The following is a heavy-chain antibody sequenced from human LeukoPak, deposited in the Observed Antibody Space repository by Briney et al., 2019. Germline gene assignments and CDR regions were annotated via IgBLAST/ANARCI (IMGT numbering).Heavy chain of an antibody. CDR3: ASIQYCSSTSCYPRGDYYCDY. CDR2: ISSSGSTI. Sequence: GGSLRLSCAASGFTFSSYEMNWVRQAPGKGLEWVSYISSSGSTIYYADSVKGRFTISRDNAKNSLYLQMNSLRAEDTAVYYCASIQYCSSTSCYPRGDYYCDYWGQGTLVTVSS. CDR1: GFTFSSYE. J-gene: IGHJ4*02. V-gene: IGHV3-48*03. D-gene: IGHD2-2*01.